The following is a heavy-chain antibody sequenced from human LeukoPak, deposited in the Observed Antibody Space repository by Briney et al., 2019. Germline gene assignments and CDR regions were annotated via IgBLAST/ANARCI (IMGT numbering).Heavy chain of an antibody. V-gene: IGHV4-39*07. J-gene: IGHJ4*02. Sequence: SETLSLTCTVSGGSIGSSSHFWGWIRQPPGKGLEWIGNIHYSGSTYCNPSLKSRVTISVDTSKNQFSLKLSSVTAADTAVYYCARGLRQDYFDYWGQGTLVTISS. CDR3: ARGLRQDYFDY. CDR1: GGSIGSSSHF. D-gene: IGHD5-12*01. CDR2: IHYSGST.